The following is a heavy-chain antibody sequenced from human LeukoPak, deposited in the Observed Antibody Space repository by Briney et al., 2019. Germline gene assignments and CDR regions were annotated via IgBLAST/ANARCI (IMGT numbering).Heavy chain of an antibody. V-gene: IGHV1-69*13. CDR3: ARLGCCSGGSTRGTYIFDY. D-gene: IGHD2-15*01. CDR1: GGTFSSYA. CDR2: IIPIFGTA. J-gene: IGHJ4*02. Sequence: GASVKVSCKASGGTFSSYAISWVRQAPGQGLEWMGGIIPIFGTANYAQKFQGRVTITADESTGTAYMELSSLRSEDTAVYYCARLGCCSGGSTRGTYIFDYRGQGTLVTVSS.